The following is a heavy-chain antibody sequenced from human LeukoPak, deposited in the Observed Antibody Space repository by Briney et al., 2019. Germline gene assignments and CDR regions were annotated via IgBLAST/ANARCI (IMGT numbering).Heavy chain of an antibody. CDR3: AKEAGYSYGFDY. Sequence: GGSLRLSCAASGFTFSNYGTHWVRQAPGKGLEWVAVISYDGSNKYYADSVKGRCTISRDKSKNTVYLQMNSLRAEDTAVYYCAKEAGYSYGFDYWGQGTLVTVSS. D-gene: IGHD5-18*01. CDR2: ISYDGSNK. V-gene: IGHV3-30*18. J-gene: IGHJ4*02. CDR1: GFTFSNYG.